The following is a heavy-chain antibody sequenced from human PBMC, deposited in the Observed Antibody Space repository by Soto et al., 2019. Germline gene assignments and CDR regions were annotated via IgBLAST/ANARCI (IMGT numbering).Heavy chain of an antibody. J-gene: IGHJ3*02. CDR2: IYYSGST. V-gene: IGHV4-31*03. D-gene: IGHD3-22*01. Sequence: SETLSLTCTVSGGSISSGGYYWRWIRQHPGKGLEWIGYIYYSGSTYYNPSLKSRVTISVDTSKNQFSLKLSSVTAADTAVYYCARAVYYYDSSGYYYVGAFDIWGQGTMVTVSS. CDR1: GGSISSGGYY. CDR3: ARAVYYYDSSGYYYVGAFDI.